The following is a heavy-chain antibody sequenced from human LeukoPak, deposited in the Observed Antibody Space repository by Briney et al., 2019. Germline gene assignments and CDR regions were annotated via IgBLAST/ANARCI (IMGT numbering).Heavy chain of an antibody. CDR1: GFTFGSSW. Sequence: GGSLRLSCAASGFTFGSSWMSWVRQAPGNGLEGVANINQDGSEIHYVDSLKGRFTVSRDNAKNSVHLQMNSLRAEDTAVYFCAKWLSGFHFWGQGSLVTVYS. D-gene: IGHD3-22*01. CDR2: INQDGSEI. V-gene: IGHV3-7*03. CDR3: AKWLSGFHF. J-gene: IGHJ4*02.